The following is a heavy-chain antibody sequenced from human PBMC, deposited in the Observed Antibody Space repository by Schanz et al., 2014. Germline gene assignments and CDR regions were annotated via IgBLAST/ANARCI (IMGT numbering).Heavy chain of an antibody. V-gene: IGHV3-33*01. D-gene: IGHD4-17*01. CDR3: VSAYGEFLDH. J-gene: IGHJ4*02. CDR2: VWHDGINR. Sequence: VQLVESGGGLVQPGGSLRLSCAASGFTFSSYGMHWVRQAPGRGLEWVAVVWHDGINRYYADSVKGRFTISRDNSKNTLYLEMNSLRAEDTAMYYCVSAYGEFLDHWGQGTLVTVSS. CDR1: GFTFSSYG.